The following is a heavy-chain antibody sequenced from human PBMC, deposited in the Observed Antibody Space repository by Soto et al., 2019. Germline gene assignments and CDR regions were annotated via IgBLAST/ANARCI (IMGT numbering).Heavy chain of an antibody. J-gene: IGHJ4*02. D-gene: IGHD5-18*01. CDR2: INAGNGNI. V-gene: IGHV1-3*01. CDR3: ARTGGVDAVSDFDY. CDR1: GYTFTSSA. Sequence: GASVKVSCKASGYTFTSSAIHWVRQAPGQGLEWMGWINAGNGNIKHSQKFQHRVTITRDTSASTAYMELSSLRLEDTAVYYCARTGGVDAVSDFDYWGQGTLVTVSS.